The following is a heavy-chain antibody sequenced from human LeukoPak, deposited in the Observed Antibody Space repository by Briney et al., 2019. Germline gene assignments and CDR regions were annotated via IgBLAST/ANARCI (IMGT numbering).Heavy chain of an antibody. CDR3: ARGRRNKYCSGGSCYGGYYYYGMEV. Sequence: TSETLSLTCAVYGGSFSDYYWSRIRQPPGKGLEWIGEINHSGSTNYNPSLKSRVTISVDTSKNQFSLKLSSVTAADTAVYYCARGRRNKYCSGGSCYGGYYYYGMEVWGQGATVTVSS. J-gene: IGHJ6*02. D-gene: IGHD2-15*01. V-gene: IGHV4-34*01. CDR1: GGSFSDYY. CDR2: INHSGST.